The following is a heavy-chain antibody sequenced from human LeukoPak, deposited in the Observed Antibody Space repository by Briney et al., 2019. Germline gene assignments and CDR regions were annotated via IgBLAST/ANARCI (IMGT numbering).Heavy chain of an antibody. CDR3: AREVRYFALGDY. D-gene: IGHD3-9*01. CDR1: GDSVSSTSAG. J-gene: IGHJ4*02. Sequence: SQTLSLTCDISGDSVSSTSAGWSWIRQSPSRGLEWLGGIYYRSKWYNDYAVSVGSRVSINPDTSKNQFSLQLNSVTPEDTAVYYCAREVRYFALGDYWGQGTLVTVSS. CDR2: IYYRSKWYN. V-gene: IGHV6-1*01.